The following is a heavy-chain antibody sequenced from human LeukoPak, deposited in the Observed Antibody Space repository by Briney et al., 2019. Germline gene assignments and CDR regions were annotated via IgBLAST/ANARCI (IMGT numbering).Heavy chain of an antibody. V-gene: IGHV3-30*02. CDR2: IRYDGSNK. Sequence: GGSLRLSCAASGFTFSSYGMHWVRQAPGKGLEWVAFIRYDGSNKYYADSVKGRFTISRDNSKNTLYLQMNSLRAEDTAVYYCAKGARHYDYVSYWGQGTLVTVSS. CDR3: AKGARHYDYVSY. J-gene: IGHJ4*02. CDR1: GFTFSSYG. D-gene: IGHD3-16*01.